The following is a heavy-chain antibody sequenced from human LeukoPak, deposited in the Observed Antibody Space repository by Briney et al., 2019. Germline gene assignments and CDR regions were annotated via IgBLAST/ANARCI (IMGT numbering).Heavy chain of an antibody. Sequence: GGSLRLSCAASGFTFSSYSMNWVRQAPGKGVEWVSYISSSSSTLYYADSVKGRFTISRDNAKNSLYLQMNSLRAEDTAVYYCARDNGYSYGEFVYWGQGTLVTVSS. V-gene: IGHV3-48*01. CDR1: GFTFSSYS. J-gene: IGHJ4*02. CDR2: ISSSSSTL. CDR3: ARDNGYSYGEFVY. D-gene: IGHD5-18*01.